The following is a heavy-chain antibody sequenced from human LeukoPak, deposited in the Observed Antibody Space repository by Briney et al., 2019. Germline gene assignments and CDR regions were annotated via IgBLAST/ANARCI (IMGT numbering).Heavy chain of an antibody. CDR2: IYYSGST. D-gene: IGHD4-23*01. V-gene: IGHV4-59*01. Sequence: SETLSLTCTVSGGSISSYYWGSIRQPPGKGLERIGYIYYSGSTNYTPSLKSRVTISVDTSKNQFSLKLSSVTAADTAVYYCARDRSMVVTLGAFDIWGQGTMVTVSS. CDR3: ARDRSMVVTLGAFDI. J-gene: IGHJ3*02. CDR1: GGSISSYY.